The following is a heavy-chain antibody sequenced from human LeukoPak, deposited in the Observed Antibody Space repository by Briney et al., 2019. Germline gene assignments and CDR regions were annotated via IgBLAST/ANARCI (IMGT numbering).Heavy chain of an antibody. V-gene: IGHV1-24*01. CDR1: GYTLTELS. D-gene: IGHD2-2*01. CDR2: FDPEDGET. Sequence: ASVKVSCKVSGYTLTELSMHWVRQAPGKGLEWMGGFDPEDGETIYAQKFQGRVTMTEDTSTDTAYMELSSLRSEDTAVYYCARCGRGSSTSCYLSDAFDIWGQGTMVTVSS. J-gene: IGHJ3*02. CDR3: ARCGRGSSTSCYLSDAFDI.